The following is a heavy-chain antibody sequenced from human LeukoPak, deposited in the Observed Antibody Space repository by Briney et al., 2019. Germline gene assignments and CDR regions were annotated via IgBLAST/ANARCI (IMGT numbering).Heavy chain of an antibody. V-gene: IGHV3-53*01. Sequence: GGSLRLSCAVSGFTVSSNYMSWVRQAPGKGLEWVSVIYSGGSTYYADSVTGRFTISRDNSKNTLYLQMNSLRAEDTAVYYCARDRNSDHTYYGMDVWGQGTTVTVSS. CDR3: ARDRNSDHTYYGMDV. J-gene: IGHJ6*02. D-gene: IGHD3-10*01. CDR2: IYSGGST. CDR1: GFTVSSNY.